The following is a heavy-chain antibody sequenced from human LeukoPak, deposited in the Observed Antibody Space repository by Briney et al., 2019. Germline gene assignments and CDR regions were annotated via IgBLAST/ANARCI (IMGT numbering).Heavy chain of an antibody. V-gene: IGHV3-7*01. D-gene: IGHD3-3*01. CDR1: GFTFSDYA. CDR3: ARVIFGVVIIPYFDY. Sequence: GGSLRLSCAASGFTFSDYAMSWVRQAPGKGLEWVANIKQDGSEKYYVDSVKGRFTISRDNAKKSLYLQMRSLRADDTAVYYCARVIFGVVIIPYFDYWGQGTLVTVSS. CDR2: IKQDGSEK. J-gene: IGHJ4*02.